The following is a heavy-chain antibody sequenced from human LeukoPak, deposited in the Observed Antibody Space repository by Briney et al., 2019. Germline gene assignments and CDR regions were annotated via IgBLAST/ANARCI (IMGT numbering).Heavy chain of an antibody. Sequence: ASETLSLTCAVYGGSFSGYYWSWIRQPPGKGLEWIGEINHSGSTNYNPSLKSRVTISVDTSKNQFSLKLSSVTAADTAVYYCARGYYDFWSGLSGIWFDPWGQGTLVTVSS. V-gene: IGHV4-34*01. J-gene: IGHJ5*02. D-gene: IGHD3-3*01. CDR3: ARGYYDFWSGLSGIWFDP. CDR1: GGSFSGYY. CDR2: INHSGST.